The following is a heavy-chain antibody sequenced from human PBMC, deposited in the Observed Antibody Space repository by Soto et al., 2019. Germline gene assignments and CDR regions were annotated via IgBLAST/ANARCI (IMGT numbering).Heavy chain of an antibody. V-gene: IGHV4-39*01. Sequence: SETLSLTCTVSGDSVSNSGYYWGWIRQSPGRRLEWIGSVSFSGSTYYNPSLKSRVTISVDTSKNQFSLKLSSVTAADTAVYYCARHCRGQQLAPYNWFDPWGQGTLVTVSS. CDR3: ARHCRGQQLAPYNWFDP. J-gene: IGHJ5*02. CDR2: VSFSGST. CDR1: GDSVSNSGYY. D-gene: IGHD6-13*01.